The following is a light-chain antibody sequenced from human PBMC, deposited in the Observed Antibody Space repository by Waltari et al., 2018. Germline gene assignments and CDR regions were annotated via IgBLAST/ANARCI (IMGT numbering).Light chain of an antibody. Sequence: DVEMTQSPSSLSACVGDRITITCRASQNINSYVNWYQQKSGKAPKLLIYAASSLQSGVPSRFSGSASRTDFTLTISLLQPEDFATYYCQQSYNLYTFGQGTKLEIK. CDR1: QNINSY. J-gene: IGKJ2*01. CDR2: AAS. V-gene: IGKV1-39*01. CDR3: QQSYNLYT.